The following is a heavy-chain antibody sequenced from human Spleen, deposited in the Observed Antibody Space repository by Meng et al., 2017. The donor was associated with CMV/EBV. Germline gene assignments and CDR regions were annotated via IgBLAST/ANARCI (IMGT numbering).Heavy chain of an antibody. V-gene: IGHV3-13*01. CDR2: IGTAGDT. CDR1: GFTFSSYD. CDR3: ARGTIFGVVYYFDY. D-gene: IGHD3-3*01. Sequence: GESLKISCAASGFTFSSYDMHWVRQATGKGLEWVSAIGTAGDTYYPGSVKGRFTISRENAKNSLYLQMNSLRAGDTAVYYCARGTIFGVVYYFDYWGQGTPVTVSS. J-gene: IGHJ4*02.